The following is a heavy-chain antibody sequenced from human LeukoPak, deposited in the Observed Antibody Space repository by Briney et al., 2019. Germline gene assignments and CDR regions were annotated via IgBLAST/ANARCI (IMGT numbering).Heavy chain of an antibody. Sequence: GGSLRLSCAASGFTFSEYYMSWIRQAPGKGLEWVSYISSSGSTIYYADSVKGRFTISRDNAKNSLYLQMNSLRAEDTAVYYCARDRRDYDFWTRDAFDIWGQGTMVTGSS. CDR2: ISSSGSTI. CDR1: GFTFSEYY. V-gene: IGHV3-11*04. D-gene: IGHD3-3*01. CDR3: ARDRRDYDFWTRDAFDI. J-gene: IGHJ3*02.